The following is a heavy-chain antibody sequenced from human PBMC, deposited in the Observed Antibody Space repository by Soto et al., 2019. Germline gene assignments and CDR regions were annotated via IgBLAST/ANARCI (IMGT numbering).Heavy chain of an antibody. CDR3: ARDTHSAGGWFDT. CDR1: GGTSRSLS. J-gene: IGHJ5*02. CDR2: ITPLFGVP. D-gene: IGHD2-15*01. Sequence: QVQLVQSGAEVKKPGSSVNVSCKASGGTSRSLSITWVRQAPGHGLEWMGGITPLFGVPNYPQKFQGRLTITPDKSTGTAYLELSSLRSEETAVYFCARDTHSAGGWFDTWGRVTLVTVSS. V-gene: IGHV1-69*17.